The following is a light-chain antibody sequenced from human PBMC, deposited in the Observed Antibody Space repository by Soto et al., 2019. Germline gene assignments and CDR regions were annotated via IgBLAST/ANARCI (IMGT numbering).Light chain of an antibody. V-gene: IGKV3-20*01. J-gene: IGKJ5*01. CDR2: GAS. CDR1: QSVSRR. CDR3: QQYGGSPIT. Sequence: VCTQSPGTLSLSPGGRSTLSWMASQSVSRRLAWYQQRPGQSPSLLISGASMRASGVPVRFIGSGSGKDFTLTITSLEPEDFAVYYCQQYGGSPITVGLGTRLEI.